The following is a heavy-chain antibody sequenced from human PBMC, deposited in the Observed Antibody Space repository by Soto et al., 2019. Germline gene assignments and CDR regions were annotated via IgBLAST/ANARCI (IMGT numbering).Heavy chain of an antibody. D-gene: IGHD3-10*01. CDR2: TYFNSIWCT. Sequence: QVQLQQSGPGLVKPSQTLSLTCAISGDSVSSNSAAWNWIRQSPSSGLECLGRTYFNSIWCTDYAVSVRCRLTITADTSKHHFSLNLTSVAPEDTALYYCAGKCYGSGMYGSGSYYSSFDLWGQGIQVTFSS. J-gene: IGHJ4*02. V-gene: IGHV6-1*01. CDR3: AGKCYGSGMYGSGSYYSSFDL. CDR1: GDSVSSNSAA.